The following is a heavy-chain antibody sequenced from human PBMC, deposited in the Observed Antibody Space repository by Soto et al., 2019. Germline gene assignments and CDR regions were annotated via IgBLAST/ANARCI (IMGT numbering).Heavy chain of an antibody. V-gene: IGHV1-69*01. CDR3: ARDSIAGSKYYYGMDV. CDR1: GGTFSSYA. J-gene: IGHJ6*02. CDR2: IIPIFGTE. D-gene: IGHD6-6*01. Sequence: QVQLVQSGAEVKKPGSSVRVSCKASGGTFSSYAISWVRQAPGQGLEWMGVIIPIFGTENYAQKFQGRVTIAADESTRTASMELSSLRSEDTAVYSWARDSIAGSKYYYGMDVGGQGPTVTVSS.